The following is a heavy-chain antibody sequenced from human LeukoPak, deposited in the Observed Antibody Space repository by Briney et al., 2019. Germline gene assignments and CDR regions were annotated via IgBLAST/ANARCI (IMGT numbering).Heavy chain of an antibody. CDR1: GFTFSSYE. CDR3: AKSLLVDTAMVTGGNWFDP. V-gene: IGHV3-48*03. D-gene: IGHD5-18*01. CDR2: ISSSGSTI. Sequence: PGGSLRLSCAASGFTFSSYEMNWVRQAPGKGLEWVSYISSSGSTIYYADSVKGRFTISRDNAKNSLYLQMNSLRAEDTAVYYCAKSLLVDTAMVTGGNWFDPWGQGTLVTVSS. J-gene: IGHJ5*02.